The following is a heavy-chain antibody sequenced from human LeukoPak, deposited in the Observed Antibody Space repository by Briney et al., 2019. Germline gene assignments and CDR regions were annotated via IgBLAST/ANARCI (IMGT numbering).Heavy chain of an antibody. CDR2: IYYSGST. V-gene: IGHV4-39*01. D-gene: IGHD7-27*01. CDR3: ARQGGANWGDYYFDY. J-gene: IGHJ4*02. CDR1: GGSISSSSYY. Sequence: PSGTLSLTCTVSGGSISSSSYYWGWIRQPPGKGLEWIGSIYYSGSTYYNPSLKSRVTIYVDTSKNLFSLKLSSVTAAGTSVYYCARQGGANWGDYYFDYWGQGTLVTVSS.